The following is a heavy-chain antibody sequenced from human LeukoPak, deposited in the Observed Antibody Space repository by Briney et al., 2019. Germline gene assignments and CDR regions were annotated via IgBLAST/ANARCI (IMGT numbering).Heavy chain of an antibody. J-gene: IGHJ4*02. V-gene: IGHV1-8*01. CDR3: ARVNGPVDY. CDR2: MNPNSGYT. CDR1: GYTFTTYD. Sequence: ASVKVSCRTSGYTFTTYDINWVRQATGQGLEWMGWMNPNSGYTGSAQKFQGRVTMTGDTSISTAYMDLSSLTSEDTAVYYCARVNGPVDYWGQGTLVTVSS. D-gene: IGHD1-1*01.